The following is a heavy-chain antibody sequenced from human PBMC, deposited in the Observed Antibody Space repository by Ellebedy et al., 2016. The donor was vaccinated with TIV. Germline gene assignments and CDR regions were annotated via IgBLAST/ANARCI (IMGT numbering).Heavy chain of an antibody. CDR1: GFRFAGHA. CDR2: ITGSGDKT. V-gene: IGHV3-23*01. J-gene: IGHJ5*01. Sequence: PGGSLRLSCAASGFRFAGHAMSWVRQAQGKGLEWVSSITGSGDKTYYRNSVRGRFSISRDNSRDTLYLDMNILRGEDTALYSCARSAGDSSGWFVSWGQGTLVTVSS. CDR3: ARSAGDSSGWFVS. D-gene: IGHD3-22*01.